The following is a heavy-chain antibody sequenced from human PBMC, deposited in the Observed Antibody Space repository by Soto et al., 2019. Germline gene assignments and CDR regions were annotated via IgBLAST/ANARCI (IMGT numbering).Heavy chain of an antibody. CDR1: GGTFSSYA. CDR3: ARRWIQLWAHFDY. J-gene: IGHJ4*02. CDR2: IIPIFGTA. Sequence: QVQLVQSGAEVKKPGSSVKVSCKASGGTFSSYAISWVRQAPGQGLEWMGGIIPIFGTANYAQKFQGRVTITADESTGTAYKELSSLRSEDTAVYYCARRWIQLWAHFDYWGEGTLVTVSS. V-gene: IGHV1-69*01. D-gene: IGHD5-18*01.